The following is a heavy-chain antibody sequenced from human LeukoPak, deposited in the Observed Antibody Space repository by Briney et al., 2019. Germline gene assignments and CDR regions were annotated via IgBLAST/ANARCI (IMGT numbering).Heavy chain of an antibody. CDR2: ISGSGGST. J-gene: IGHJ4*02. CDR3: AKDVLRYFDWAISFDY. D-gene: IGHD3-9*01. V-gene: IGHV3-23*01. CDR1: GFTFSSYA. Sequence: GSLRLSCAASGFTFSSYAMSWVRQAPGKGLEWVSAISGSGGSTYYADSVKGRITISRDNSKNTLYLQMNSLRAEETAVYVCAKDVLRYFDWAISFDYWGQGTLVTVSS.